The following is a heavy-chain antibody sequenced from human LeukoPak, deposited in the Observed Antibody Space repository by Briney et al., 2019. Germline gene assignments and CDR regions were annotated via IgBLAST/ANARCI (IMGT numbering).Heavy chain of an antibody. Sequence: GGSLRLSCAAPGFTVSSNYMSWFGKAPGKGLEWVSVIYSGGSTYYADSVKGRFTISRDNSKNTLYLQMNSLRAEDTAVYYCARDLPGPGHIWGQGTMVTVSS. V-gene: IGHV3-53*01. CDR3: ARDLPGPGHI. CDR1: GFTVSSNY. J-gene: IGHJ3*02. CDR2: IYSGGST.